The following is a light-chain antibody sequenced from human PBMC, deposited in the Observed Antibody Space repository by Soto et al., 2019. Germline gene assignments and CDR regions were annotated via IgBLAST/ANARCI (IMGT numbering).Light chain of an antibody. CDR1: QSLLHSNGYNY. Sequence: DLVMTQSPLSLPVTPGEPASISCRSSQSLLHSNGYNYLDWYLQKPGQSPQLLISLGSNRASGVPDRFSGSGSGTDFTLKISRVEAEDVGVYYCMQALQTPYTFSPGTKVDIK. V-gene: IGKV2-28*01. J-gene: IGKJ3*01. CDR3: MQALQTPYT. CDR2: LGS.